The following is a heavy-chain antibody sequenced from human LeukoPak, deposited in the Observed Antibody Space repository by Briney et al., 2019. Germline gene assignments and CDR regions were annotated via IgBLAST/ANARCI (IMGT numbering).Heavy chain of an antibody. D-gene: IGHD5-18*01. J-gene: IGHJ5*02. V-gene: IGHV1-8*01. Sequence: GASVKVSCKASGYTLTSYDINWVRQATGQGLEWMGWMNPNSGNTGYAQKFQGRVTMTRNTSISTAYMELSSLRSEDTAVYYCARGRRGIQLWLRSAAGTNWFDPWGQGTLVTVSS. CDR1: GYTLTSYD. CDR3: ARGRRGIQLWLRSAAGTNWFDP. CDR2: MNPNSGNT.